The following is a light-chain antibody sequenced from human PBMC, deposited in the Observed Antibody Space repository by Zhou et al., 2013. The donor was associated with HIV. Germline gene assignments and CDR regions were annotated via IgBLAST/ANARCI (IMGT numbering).Light chain of an antibody. V-gene: IGKV1-5*03. J-gene: IGKJ1*01. Sequence: IQLTQSPATLSASIGDRVTITCRASQSVGHWLAWYQHKPGQAPHLLIHRASTLESGVPSRFSGSGSETEFTLTINSLQPDDFATYYCQPYNRYPGTFGQGTKVEMK. CDR2: RAS. CDR3: QPYNRYPGT. CDR1: QSVGHW.